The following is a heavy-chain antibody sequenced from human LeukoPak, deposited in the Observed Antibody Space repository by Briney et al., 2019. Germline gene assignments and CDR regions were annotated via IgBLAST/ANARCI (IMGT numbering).Heavy chain of an antibody. D-gene: IGHD1-7*01. J-gene: IGHJ4*02. CDR1: GYSISSGYY. CDR3: ARVYNWNSSGLGAPRD. V-gene: IGHV4-38-2*02. CDR2: IYHSGST. Sequence: KSSETLSLTCTVSGYSISSGYYWGWIRQPPGKGLEWIANIYHSGSTYYNPSLKSRVTISVDTSKNHFSLKLSSVTAADTAVYYCARVYNWNSSGLGAPRDWGRGTLVTVS.